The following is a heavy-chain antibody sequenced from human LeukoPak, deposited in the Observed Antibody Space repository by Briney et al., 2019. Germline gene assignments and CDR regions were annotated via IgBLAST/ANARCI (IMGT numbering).Heavy chain of an antibody. Sequence: PGGSLRLSCGSWVFTFSSYAMSWVRQAPGKGLEWVSAISGSGGSTYYADSVKGRFTICRDNSKNTRYLQMNSLRAEDTAVYYCAKFLPTHIVVANYYFDYWGQGPLVTVSS. D-gene: IGHD2-21*01. CDR3: AKFLPTHIVVANYYFDY. J-gene: IGHJ4*02. CDR1: VFTFSSYA. V-gene: IGHV3-23*01. CDR2: ISGSGGST.